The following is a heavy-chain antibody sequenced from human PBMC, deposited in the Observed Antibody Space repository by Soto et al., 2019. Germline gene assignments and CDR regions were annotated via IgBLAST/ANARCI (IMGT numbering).Heavy chain of an antibody. Sequence: XGSLRLTLVASRVSLTTNSMYWVRQAPGKGLDWVSFSSVDDGSVNYADSVKGRFTISRDNSKNTLYLQMNSLRAEDTAIYYCVKEASGWKSRGSFDIWGRGTMVTVSS. CDR3: VKEASGWKSRGSFDI. J-gene: IGHJ3*02. V-gene: IGHV3-23*01. CDR2: SSVDDGSV. D-gene: IGHD6-19*01. CDR1: RVSLTTNS.